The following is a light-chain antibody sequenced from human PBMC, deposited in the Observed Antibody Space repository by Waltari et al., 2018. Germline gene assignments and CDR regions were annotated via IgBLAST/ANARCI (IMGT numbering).Light chain of an antibody. CDR1: SSAVGHYNL. CDR2: EVT. J-gene: IGLJ1*01. Sequence: QSGLTQPASVSGSPGQSITISCTGTSSAVGHYNLVSWYQHHPGKAPKLIIYEVTKRTSGVSDRFSASKSANTASLSISGLQTEDEADYYCCSYAGLGTYVFGTGTKVTVL. V-gene: IGLV2-23*02. CDR3: CSYAGLGTYV.